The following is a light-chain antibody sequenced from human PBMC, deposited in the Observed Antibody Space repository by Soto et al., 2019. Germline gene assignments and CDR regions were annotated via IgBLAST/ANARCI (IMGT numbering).Light chain of an antibody. V-gene: IGKV3-20*01. J-gene: IGKJ2*01. CDR3: HHYSSWPPYT. Sequence: EIVLTQSPGTLSLSPGERATLSCRASQSVSSSYLAWYQQKPGQAPRLLIYGASSRATGIPDRFSGSGSGTEFTLTISSLQSEDFAVYYCHHYSSWPPYTFGRGTKVDIK. CDR1: QSVSSSY. CDR2: GAS.